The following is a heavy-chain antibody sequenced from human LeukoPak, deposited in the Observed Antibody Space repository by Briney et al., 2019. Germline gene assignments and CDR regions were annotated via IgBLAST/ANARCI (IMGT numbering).Heavy chain of an antibody. J-gene: IGHJ4*02. CDR3: ARQEGDYVDH. CDR1: GGSFRGYY. V-gene: IGHV4-34*01. CDR2: INHSGST. Sequence: SETLSLTCAVYGGSFRGYYWSWIRQPPGKGLEWIGKINHSGSTNYNPSLKSRVTISVETSKNQFSVNLSSVAAADTAVYYCARQEGDYVDHGGQGTRAIVSS.